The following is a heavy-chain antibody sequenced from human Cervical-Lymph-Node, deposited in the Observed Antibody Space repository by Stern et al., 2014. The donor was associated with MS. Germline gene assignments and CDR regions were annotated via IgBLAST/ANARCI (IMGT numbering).Heavy chain of an antibody. CDR2: IIPIFGTA. CDR3: ASGMVRGVISYYYYGMDV. V-gene: IGHV1-69*01. CDR1: GGTFSSYA. D-gene: IGHD3-10*01. J-gene: IGHJ6*02. Sequence: MQLVESGAEVKKPGSSVKVSCKASGGTFSSYAISWVRQAPGQGLEWMGGIIPIFGTANYAQKFQGRVTITADESTSTAYMELSSLRSEDTAVYYCASGMVRGVISYYYYGMDVWGQGTTVTVSS.